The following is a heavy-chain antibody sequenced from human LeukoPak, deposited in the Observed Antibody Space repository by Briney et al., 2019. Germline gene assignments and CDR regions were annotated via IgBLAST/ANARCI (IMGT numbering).Heavy chain of an antibody. D-gene: IGHD1-26*01. CDR2: ISAYNGNT. V-gene: IGHV1-18*01. Sequence: GESLKISCKASGYPFTSYGISWVRQAPGQGLEWMGWISAYNGNTNYAQKLQGRVTMTTDTSTSTAYMELRSLRSDDTAVYYCARAPRGELALFWGQGTLVTVSS. CDR1: GYPFTSYG. J-gene: IGHJ4*02. CDR3: ARAPRGELALF.